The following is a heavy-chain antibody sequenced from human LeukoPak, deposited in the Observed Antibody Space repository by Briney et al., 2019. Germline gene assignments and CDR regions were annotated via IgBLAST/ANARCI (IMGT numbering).Heavy chain of an antibody. CDR2: LSRGGETR. CDR3: AKEQRIRHCSEGVCMEGYYFDY. Sequence: GGSLTLSCTGSGFPLNMFAMKWVRQAPGQGLEGVSGLSRGGETRRYADSVKGRFTVSRDASKNMVFLKMNDLRPEDTAVYYCAKEQRIRHCSEGVCMEGYYFDYWGQGSLVTVSS. J-gene: IGHJ4*02. D-gene: IGHD2-8*01. CDR1: GFPLNMFA. V-gene: IGHV3-23*01.